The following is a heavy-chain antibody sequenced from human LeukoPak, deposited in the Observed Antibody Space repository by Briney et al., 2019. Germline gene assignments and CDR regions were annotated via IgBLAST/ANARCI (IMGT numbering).Heavy chain of an antibody. CDR1: GYTFTSYY. V-gene: IGHV1-46*01. D-gene: IGHD5-18*01. J-gene: IGHJ4*02. CDR2: INPSGGST. Sequence: ASVKVSCKASGYTFTSYYMHWVRQAPGQGLEWMGIINPSGGSTSYAQKFQGRVTMTRDTSTSKVYMELSSLRSEDTAVYYCARHREQLWLVGHEGYFDYWGQGTLVTVSS. CDR3: ARHREQLWLVGHEGYFDY.